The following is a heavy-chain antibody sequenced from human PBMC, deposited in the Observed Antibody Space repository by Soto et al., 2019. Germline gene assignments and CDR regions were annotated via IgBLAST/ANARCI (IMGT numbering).Heavy chain of an antibody. CDR3: ARDWRANCSSTSCPEGRHDAFDI. J-gene: IGHJ3*02. D-gene: IGHD2-2*01. CDR2: ISAYNGNT. V-gene: IGHV1-18*01. Sequence: QVQLVQSGAEVKKPGASVKVSCKASGYTFTSYGISWVRQAPGQGLEWMGWISAYNGNTNYAQKLQGRVTMTKDTSTSTAYMELRSLRSDDTAVYYCARDWRANCSSTSCPEGRHDAFDIWGQGTMVTVSS. CDR1: GYTFTSYG.